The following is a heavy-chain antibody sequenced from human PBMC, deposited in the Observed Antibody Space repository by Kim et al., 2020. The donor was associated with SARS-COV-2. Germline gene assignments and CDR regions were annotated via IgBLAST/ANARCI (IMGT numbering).Heavy chain of an antibody. CDR1: GFTFDDYA. CDR2: ISWNSGSI. J-gene: IGHJ4*02. Sequence: GGSLRLSCAASGFTFDDYAMHWVRQAPGKGLEWVSGISWNSGSIGYADSVKGRFTISRDNAKNSLYLQMNSLRAEDTALYYCAKDMGIAVAGRGLDYWGQGTLVTVSS. D-gene: IGHD6-19*01. CDR3: AKDMGIAVAGRGLDY. V-gene: IGHV3-9*01.